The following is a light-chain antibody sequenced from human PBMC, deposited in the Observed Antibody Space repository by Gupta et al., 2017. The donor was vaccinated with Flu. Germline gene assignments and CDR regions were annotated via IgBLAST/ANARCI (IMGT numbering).Light chain of an antibody. Sequence: SFLSASVGDRVTITCRASQGISSYLAWYQQKPGKAPKLLIYAASTLQSGVPSGFSGSGSGTEFTLTISSRQPEDFATYYCQQLNSYPLFTFGHGTKVDIK. J-gene: IGKJ3*01. V-gene: IGKV1-9*01. CDR2: AAS. CDR3: QQLNSYPLFT. CDR1: QGISSY.